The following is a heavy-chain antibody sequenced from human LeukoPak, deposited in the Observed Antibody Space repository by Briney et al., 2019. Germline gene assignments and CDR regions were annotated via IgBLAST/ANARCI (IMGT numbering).Heavy chain of an antibody. V-gene: IGHV3-23*01. CDR2: ISGSGYST. J-gene: IGHJ4*02. CDR1: GFTFNNYA. Sequence: GGSLRLSCVASGFTFNNYAMTWVRQAPGKGLEWVSAISGSGYSTYYADSVKGRFTISRDNSKNTLYLQMNSLRAEDTAVYYCARDLCSGGSCWSPYWGQGTLVTVSS. CDR3: ARDLCSGGSCWSPY. D-gene: IGHD2-15*01.